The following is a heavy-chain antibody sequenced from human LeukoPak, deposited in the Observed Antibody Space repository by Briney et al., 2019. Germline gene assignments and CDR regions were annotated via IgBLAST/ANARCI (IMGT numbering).Heavy chain of an antibody. J-gene: IGHJ3*02. D-gene: IGHD4-23*01. CDR3: ARGGGTVEKSNAFDI. Sequence: SGTLSLTCAVSGGSISSSNWWSWVRQPPGKGLEWSGEIYHSGTTNYNPSLKSRVFISVDKSKNQFSLKLNSVTAADTAIYYCARGGGTVEKSNAFDIWGQGTMVIVSS. CDR1: GGSISSSNW. CDR2: IYHSGTT. V-gene: IGHV4-4*02.